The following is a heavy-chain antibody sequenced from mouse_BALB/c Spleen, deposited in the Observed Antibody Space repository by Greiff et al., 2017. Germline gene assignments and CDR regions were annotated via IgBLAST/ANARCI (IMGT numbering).Heavy chain of an antibody. Sequence: EVQGVESGGGLVQPGGSLKLSCAASGFTFSSYGMSWVRQTPDKRLELVATINSNGGSTYYPDSVKGRFTISRDNAKNTLYLQMSSLKSEDTAMYYCARGRTTATFDYWGQGTTLTVSS. D-gene: IGHD1-2*01. CDR2: INSNGGST. CDR3: ARGRTTATFDY. V-gene: IGHV5-6-3*01. CDR1: GFTFSSYG. J-gene: IGHJ2*01.